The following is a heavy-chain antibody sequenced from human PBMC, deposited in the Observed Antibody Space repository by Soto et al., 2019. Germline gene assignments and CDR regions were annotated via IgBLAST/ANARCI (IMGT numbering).Heavy chain of an antibody. CDR1: GYIFTTYW. D-gene: IGHD2-21*02. J-gene: IGHJ4*02. V-gene: IGHV5-51*01. Sequence: ESLKISCKGSGYIFTTYWIAWVRQMPVKGLEWMGIISPFDSDTRYSPSFQGQVTISADKSITTAYLQWRSLKASDTAMYYCARHQRPGDPIDYWCQGTLVTVFS. CDR2: ISPFDSDT. CDR3: ARHQRPGDPIDY.